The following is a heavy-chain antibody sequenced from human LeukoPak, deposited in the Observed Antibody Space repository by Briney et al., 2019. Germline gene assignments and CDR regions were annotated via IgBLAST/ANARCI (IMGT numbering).Heavy chain of an antibody. CDR3: ARDVSSSWYGVGYYYYYMDV. Sequence: GGSLRLSCAASGFTFSSYEMNWVRQAPGKGLEWVSYISSSGSTIYYADSVKGRFTISRDNAKNSLYLQMNSLRAEDTAVYYCARDVSSSWYGVGYYYYYMDVWGKGTTVTVSS. D-gene: IGHD6-13*01. CDR2: ISSSGSTI. J-gene: IGHJ6*03. V-gene: IGHV3-48*03. CDR1: GFTFSSYE.